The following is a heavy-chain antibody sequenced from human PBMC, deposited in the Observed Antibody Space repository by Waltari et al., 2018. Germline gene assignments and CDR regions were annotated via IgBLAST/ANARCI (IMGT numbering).Heavy chain of an antibody. Sequence: EVQLVQSGAEVKKPGATVKISCKVSGYTFTDYYMHWGQQAPGKGLEWMGLVDPEDGETIYAEKFQGRVTITADTSTDKAYMELSSLRSEDTAVYYCATDYYDSSGYYLWVGAFDIWGQGTMVTVSS. CDR2: VDPEDGET. V-gene: IGHV1-69-2*01. CDR3: ATDYYDSSGYYLWVGAFDI. D-gene: IGHD3-22*01. CDR1: GYTFTDYY. J-gene: IGHJ3*02.